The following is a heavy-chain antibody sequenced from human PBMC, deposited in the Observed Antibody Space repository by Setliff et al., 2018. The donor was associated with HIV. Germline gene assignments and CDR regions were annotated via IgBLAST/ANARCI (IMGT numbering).Heavy chain of an antibody. CDR1: GYTLSELS. Sequence: GASVKVSCKVYGYTLSELSIHWVRQAPGKGLEWMGYFDPQDGETVYAQNFHGRVTMTRDTSVSTAYMELSRLRSDDTAVYYCVFSSSSTSYPFDYWGQGTLVTVSS. V-gene: IGHV1-24*01. D-gene: IGHD6-6*01. CDR2: FDPQDGET. CDR3: VFSSSSTSYPFDY. J-gene: IGHJ4*02.